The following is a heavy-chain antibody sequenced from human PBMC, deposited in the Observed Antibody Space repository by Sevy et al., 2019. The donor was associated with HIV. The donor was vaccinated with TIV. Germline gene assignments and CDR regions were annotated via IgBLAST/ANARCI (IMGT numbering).Heavy chain of an antibody. V-gene: IGHV3-23*01. CDR3: AKETIRGTYNWFDP. CDR1: GFTFSSYG. D-gene: IGHD3-10*01. J-gene: IGHJ5*02. Sequence: GGSLRLSCVASGFTFSSYGMSWVRQAPGEGLECVSDISGSGGSTYYADSVRGRFTISRDNSKNTLYLQMNSLRADDTAVYYRAKETIRGTYNWFDPWGQGTLVTVSS. CDR2: ISGSGGST.